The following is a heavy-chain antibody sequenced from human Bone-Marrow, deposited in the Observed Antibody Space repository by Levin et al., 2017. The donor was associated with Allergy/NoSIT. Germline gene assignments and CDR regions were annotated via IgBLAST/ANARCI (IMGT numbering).Heavy chain of an antibody. CDR3: ARDRLASLSYSSMDV. Sequence: SQTLSLTCSVSGGSISSGRYYFTWVRQSAGKGLEWIGRIYTTGSTNYNPSLESRVPISRDTFKKEVYLTLSAVTAADTAVYYCARDRLASLSYSSMDVWGRGTTVIVSS. V-gene: IGHV4-61*02. D-gene: IGHD3-3*02. CDR1: GGSISSGRYY. CDR2: IYTTGST. J-gene: IGHJ6*03.